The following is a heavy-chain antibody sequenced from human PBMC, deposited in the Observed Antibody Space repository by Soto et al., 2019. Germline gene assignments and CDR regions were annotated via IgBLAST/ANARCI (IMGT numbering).Heavy chain of an antibody. J-gene: IGHJ4*02. V-gene: IGHV3-23*01. D-gene: IGHD2-21*02. CDR3: AKSGLVVVTAAYYY. Sequence: EVQLLQSGGGLVQPGGSLRLSCAASGLTFSNHAMSWVRQAPGKGLEWVSAISGSGGGTFYADSVKGRFTISRDNSKNTLYLQMNSLRAEDTAVYYCAKSGLVVVTAAYYYWGQGTLVTVSS. CDR2: ISGSGGGT. CDR1: GLTFSNHA.